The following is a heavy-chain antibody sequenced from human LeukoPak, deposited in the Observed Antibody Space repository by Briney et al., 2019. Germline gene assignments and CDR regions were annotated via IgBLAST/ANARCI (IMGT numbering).Heavy chain of an antibody. V-gene: IGHV4-59*01. Sequence: SETLSLTCTVSGGSISSYYWSWIRQPPGKGLEWIGYIYYSGSTNYNPSLKSRVTISVDTSKNQFSLKLSSVTAADTAVYYCARDSVVSSSHYYDGMDVWGQGTTVTVSS. CDR3: ARDSVVSSSHYYDGMDV. D-gene: IGHD2-2*01. CDR1: GGSISSYY. J-gene: IGHJ6*02. CDR2: IYYSGST.